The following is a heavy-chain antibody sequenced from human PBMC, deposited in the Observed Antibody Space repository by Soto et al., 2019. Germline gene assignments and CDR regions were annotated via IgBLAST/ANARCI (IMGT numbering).Heavy chain of an antibody. V-gene: IGHV2-5*02. J-gene: IGHJ4*02. CDR1: GFSLSTSGVG. D-gene: IGHD6-13*01. CDR3: AHIPGIAAEFRD. Sequence: QITLKESGPTLVKPTQTLTLTCTFSGFSLSTSGVGVGWIRQPPGKALEWLALIYWDDDKRYSPSLKSRLTIXKAXSKNQVVLTMTNMDPVDTATYYCAHIPGIAAEFRDWGQGTLVTVSS. CDR2: IYWDDDK.